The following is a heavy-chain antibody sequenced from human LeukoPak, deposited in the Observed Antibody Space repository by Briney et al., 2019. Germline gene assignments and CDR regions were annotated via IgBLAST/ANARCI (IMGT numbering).Heavy chain of an antibody. V-gene: IGHV1-2*06. Sequence: GASVKVSCKASGYTFTGYYMHWVRQAPGQGLEWMGRINPNSGGTNYAQKFQGRVTMTMDTSISTAYMEMRRLRSDETAVYYCRSVAAAGTVDYWGQGTLVTVSS. D-gene: IGHD6-13*01. CDR1: GYTFTGYY. CDR2: INPNSGGT. CDR3: RSVAAAGTVDY. J-gene: IGHJ4*02.